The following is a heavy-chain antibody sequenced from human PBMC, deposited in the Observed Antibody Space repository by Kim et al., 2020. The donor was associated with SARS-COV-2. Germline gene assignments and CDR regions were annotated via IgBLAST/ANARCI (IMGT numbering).Heavy chain of an antibody. V-gene: IGHV4-31*02. D-gene: IGHD4-17*01. J-gene: IGHJ4*02. Sequence: YYPSLESRLSISVETSKNQFSLNLRSVTAADTAVYYCARGVGRGYGDYNDYWGQGTLVTVSS. CDR3: ARGVGRGYGDYNDY.